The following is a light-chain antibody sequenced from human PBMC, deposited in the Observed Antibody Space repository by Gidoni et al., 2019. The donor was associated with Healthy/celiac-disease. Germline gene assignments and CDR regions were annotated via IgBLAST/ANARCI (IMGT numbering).Light chain of an antibody. Sequence: DIQLTQSPSFLSASVGDRVTITCWASQGISSYLAWYQQKPGKAPKRLIYAASTLQSGVPSRFSGSGSGTEFTLTISSLQPEYFATYYCQQLNSYPLTFGGGTKVEIK. CDR2: AAS. CDR1: QGISSY. CDR3: QQLNSYPLT. V-gene: IGKV1-9*01. J-gene: IGKJ4*01.